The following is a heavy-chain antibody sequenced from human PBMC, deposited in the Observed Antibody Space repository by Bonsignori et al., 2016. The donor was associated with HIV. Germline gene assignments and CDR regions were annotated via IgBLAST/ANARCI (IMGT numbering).Heavy chain of an antibody. CDR2: IFLNDEK. CDR3: ARSPSYYDFWSGYYYDAFDI. Sequence: WIRQPPGKALEWLAHIFLNDEKSYSTSLKSRLTISKDTSKSQVVLTMTNMDPVDTATYYCARSPSYYDFWSGYYYDAFDIWGQGTMVTVSS. J-gene: IGHJ3*02. V-gene: IGHV2-26*02. D-gene: IGHD3-3*01.